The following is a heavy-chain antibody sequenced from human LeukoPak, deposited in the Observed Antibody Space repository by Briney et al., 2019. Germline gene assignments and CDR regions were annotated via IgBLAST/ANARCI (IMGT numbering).Heavy chain of an antibody. CDR3: ARGRRIVVVLGATRTHRDYYMDV. V-gene: IGHV3-66*01. J-gene: IGHJ6*03. Sequence: PGGSLRLSCAASGFTVSSNYMSWVRQAPGKGLEWVSLIYSGGSTYYADSVKGRFTISRDNSKNTLYLQMNSLRAEDTAVYYCARGRRIVVVLGATRTHRDYYMDVWGKGTTVTVSS. CDR1: GFTVSSNY. CDR2: IYSGGST. D-gene: IGHD2-15*01.